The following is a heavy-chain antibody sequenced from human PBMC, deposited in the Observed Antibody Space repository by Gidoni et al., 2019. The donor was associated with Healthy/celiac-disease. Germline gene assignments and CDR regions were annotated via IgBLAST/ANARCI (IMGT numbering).Heavy chain of an antibody. CDR1: ACPSSRYY. CDR3: ASGSIRFGESGDAFDI. Sequence: QVQLHDPGPGLVTSSATLSLTCTASACPSSRYYWSWLRQPPGKGLEWIGYVYYSGSTNYNPSHKSRVTISVDTSKNQFSLKLSSVTAADTAVYYCASGSIRFGESGDAFDIWGQGTMVTVSS. J-gene: IGHJ3*02. V-gene: IGHV4-59*01. D-gene: IGHD3-10*01. CDR2: VYYSGST.